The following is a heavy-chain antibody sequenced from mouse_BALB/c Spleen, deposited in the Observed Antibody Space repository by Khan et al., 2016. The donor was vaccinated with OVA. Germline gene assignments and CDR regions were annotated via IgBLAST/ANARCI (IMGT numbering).Heavy chain of an antibody. V-gene: IGHV1S81*02. D-gene: IGHD2-1*01. CDR3: TRSGYGTFAY. CDR2: FNPSTGGT. CDR1: GYTFTSYY. J-gene: IGHJ3*01. Sequence: QIQFLQSGAELVKPWASVRLSCKASGYTFTSYYLYWVKQRPGHGLQWIGDFNPSTGGTNFNQKFKSKATLTVDTSSSPAYLQLSSLTSEDSAVDYCTRSGYGTFAYWGQGTLVTVA.